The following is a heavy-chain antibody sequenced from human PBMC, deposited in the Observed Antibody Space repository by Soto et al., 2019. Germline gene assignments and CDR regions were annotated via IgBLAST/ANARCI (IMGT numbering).Heavy chain of an antibody. V-gene: IGHV3-33*01. CDR2: ILYDGSNK. D-gene: IGHD3-9*01. Sequence: GGSLRLSCTASGFSFRSYTMHWVRQAPGKGLEWVAVILYDGSNKHFADSVKGRFTVSRDNSNDTFYLQMDSLRAEDTAVYYCARELILGSLSVYYYHGMDVWGQGTTVTVSS. J-gene: IGHJ6*02. CDR3: ARELILGSLSVYYYHGMDV. CDR1: GFSFRSYT.